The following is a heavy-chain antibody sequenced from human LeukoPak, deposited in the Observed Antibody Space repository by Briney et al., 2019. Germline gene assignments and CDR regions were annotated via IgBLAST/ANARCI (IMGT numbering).Heavy chain of an antibody. CDR1: GFTFSSYA. CDR3: AKDRDSSSWYENFDY. D-gene: IGHD6-13*01. V-gene: IGHV3-23*01. Sequence: TGGSLRLSCAASGFTFSSYAMSWVRQAPGKGLEWVSAISGSGGSTYYADSVKGRFTISRDNSKNTLYLQMNGLRAEDTAVYYCAKDRDSSSWYENFDYWGQGTLVTVSS. CDR2: ISGSGGST. J-gene: IGHJ4*02.